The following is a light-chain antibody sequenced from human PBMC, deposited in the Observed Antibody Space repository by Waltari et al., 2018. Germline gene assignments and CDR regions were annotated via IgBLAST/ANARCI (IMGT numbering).Light chain of an antibody. Sequence: DIQMTQSPSSLSASVGDRVTITCRASQDMSNYLNWYRQKPGRAPKLLIYDASNLETGVPSRFSGSGSGTDFTFTISSLQPEDIATYYCQQYDNLPITFGQGTRLEIK. V-gene: IGKV1-33*01. CDR2: DAS. CDR3: QQYDNLPIT. J-gene: IGKJ5*01. CDR1: QDMSNY.